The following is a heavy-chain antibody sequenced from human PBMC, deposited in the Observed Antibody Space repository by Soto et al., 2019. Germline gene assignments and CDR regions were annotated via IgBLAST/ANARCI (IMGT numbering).Heavy chain of an antibody. J-gene: IGHJ3*02. Sequence: SVKVSCKASGGTFSSYAISWVRQAPGQGLEWMGGIIPIFGTANYAQKFQGRVTITADESTSTAYMELSSLRSEDTAVYYCARDWGYCSGGSCYSGAFDIWGQGTMVTVSS. CDR1: GGTFSSYA. CDR2: IIPIFGTA. CDR3: ARDWGYCSGGSCYSGAFDI. D-gene: IGHD2-15*01. V-gene: IGHV1-69*13.